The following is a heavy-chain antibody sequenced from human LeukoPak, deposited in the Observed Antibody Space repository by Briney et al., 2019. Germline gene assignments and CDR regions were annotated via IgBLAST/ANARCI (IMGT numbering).Heavy chain of an antibody. CDR1: GGSLRGYH. V-gene: IGHV4-34*01. CDR3: ARAEMRLQWKEIDQ. CDR2: VDESGNS. D-gene: IGHD2-15*01. J-gene: IGHJ1*01. Sequence: SETLSLTCGVYGGSLRGYHWSWIRQSPGRGLEWIGEVDESGNSNYNPSLKRRVTISIDTYENQFSLEVTSVTAADTAIYCCARAEMRLQWKEIDQWGQGTLVTVSS.